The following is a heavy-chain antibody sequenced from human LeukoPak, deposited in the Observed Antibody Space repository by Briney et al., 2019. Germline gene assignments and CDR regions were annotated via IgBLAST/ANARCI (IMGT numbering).Heavy chain of an antibody. Sequence: GGSLRLSCAASGFTFSSYAMSWVRQAPGKGLEWVSVFTASGGSTKYADSVKGRFTISRDNSKNTLYLQMNSLRAEDTAVYYCAKDAVAPGSGGDYFDYWGQGTLVTVSS. D-gene: IGHD3-10*01. J-gene: IGHJ4*02. CDR2: FTASGGST. V-gene: IGHV3-23*01. CDR3: AKDAVAPGSGGDYFDY. CDR1: GFTFSSYA.